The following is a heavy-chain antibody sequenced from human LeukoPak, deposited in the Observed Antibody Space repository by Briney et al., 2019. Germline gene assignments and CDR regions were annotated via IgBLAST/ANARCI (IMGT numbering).Heavy chain of an antibody. CDR2: ISGSGGST. Sequence: PGGSLRLSCAASGFTFSSYGMSWVRQAPGKVLEWVSAISGSGGSTYYADSVKGRFTISRDNSKNTLYLQMNSLRAEDTAVYYCAKDRYPQLWGCLDYWGQGTLVTVSP. D-gene: IGHD5-18*01. CDR1: GFTFSSYG. J-gene: IGHJ4*02. V-gene: IGHV3-23*01. CDR3: AKDRYPQLWGCLDY.